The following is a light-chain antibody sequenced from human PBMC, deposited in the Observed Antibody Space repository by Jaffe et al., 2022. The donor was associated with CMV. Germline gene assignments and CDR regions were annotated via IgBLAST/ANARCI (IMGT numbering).Light chain of an antibody. V-gene: IGLV1-51*02. CDR1: SSNIGNNY. J-gene: IGLJ3*02. CDR3: GTWDSSLSAGV. CDR2: ENY. Sequence: QSVLTQPPSMSATPGQKVTISCSGSSSNIGNNYVSWYQQLPGTAPKLLIYENYKRPSGIPDRFSGSRSGTSATLGISGLQTGDEADYYCGTWDSSLSAGVFGGGTKLTVL.